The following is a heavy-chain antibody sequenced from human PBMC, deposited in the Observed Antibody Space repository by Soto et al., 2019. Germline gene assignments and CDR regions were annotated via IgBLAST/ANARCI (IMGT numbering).Heavy chain of an antibody. CDR1: GLIFSDYH. CDR3: AMLGGWSGGSSGMDV. Sequence: EVQLVESGGGLVQPGGSLRLSCAASGLIFSDYHMDWVRQAPGKGLEWVGRIRRKANSYTTEYAASVKGRFTISRDDSNNSLYLPMNSLKSEDTAVYYCAMLGGWSGGSSGMDVWGQGTTVTVSS. D-gene: IGHD6-19*01. CDR2: IRRKANSYTT. J-gene: IGHJ6*02. V-gene: IGHV3-72*01.